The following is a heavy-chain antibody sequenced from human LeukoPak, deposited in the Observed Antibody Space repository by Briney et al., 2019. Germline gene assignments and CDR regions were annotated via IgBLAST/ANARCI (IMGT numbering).Heavy chain of an antibody. Sequence: SVKVSCKASGGTLSSYAINRVRQGPGQGVEGMGGIIPIFGTANYAQKFQGRVTITADKSTSTAYMELSSLRSEDTAVYYCARMGGVAGSDYWGQGTLVTVSS. CDR1: GGTLSSYA. J-gene: IGHJ4*02. CDR2: IIPIFGTA. CDR3: ARMGGVAGSDY. V-gene: IGHV1-69*06. D-gene: IGHD6-19*01.